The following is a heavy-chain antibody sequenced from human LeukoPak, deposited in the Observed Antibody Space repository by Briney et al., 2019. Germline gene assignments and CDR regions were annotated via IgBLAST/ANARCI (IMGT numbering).Heavy chain of an antibody. D-gene: IGHD3-10*01. J-gene: IGHJ3*02. CDR2: IYSSGTT. V-gene: IGHV4-59*08. CDR3: ARHPPITAGAFRI. CDR1: DGSINGYY. Sequence: KASETLSLTCTVPDGSINGYYWSWIRQPPGKRLEWIAFIYSSGTTNYNPSFMSRVTLSVDTSKNQLSLNLNSVTAADTAVYYCARHPPITAGAFRIWGQGTMVTVSS.